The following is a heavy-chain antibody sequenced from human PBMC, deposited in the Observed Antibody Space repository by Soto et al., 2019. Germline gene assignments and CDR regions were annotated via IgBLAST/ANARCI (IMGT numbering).Heavy chain of an antibody. V-gene: IGHV1-18*01. D-gene: IGHD4-4*01. J-gene: IGHJ6*02. CDR1: GYTFTSYG. CDR2: ISAYNGNT. CDR3: ARVRDYRYYYYYGMDV. Sequence: QVQLVQSGAEVKKPGASVKVSCKASGYTFTSYGISWVRQAPGQGLEWMGWISAYNGNTNYAQKLQGRVTMTTGTSTSTAYMELRSLRSDDTAVYYCARVRDYRYYYYYGMDVWGQGTTVTVS.